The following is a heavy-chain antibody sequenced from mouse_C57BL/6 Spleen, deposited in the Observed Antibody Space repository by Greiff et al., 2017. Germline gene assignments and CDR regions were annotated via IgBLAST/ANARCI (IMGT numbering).Heavy chain of an antibody. D-gene: IGHD1-1*01. CDR1: GYTFTSYW. J-gene: IGHJ2*01. CDR3: ARLTTVVIDY. CDR2: IYPGSGST. V-gene: IGHV1-55*01. Sequence: QVQLQQPGAELVKPGASVKMSCKASGYTFTSYWITWVKQRPGQGLEWIGDIYPGSGSTNYNEKFKSKATLTVETSSSTAYMQLSSLTSEDSAVYYCARLTTVVIDYWGQGTTLTVSS.